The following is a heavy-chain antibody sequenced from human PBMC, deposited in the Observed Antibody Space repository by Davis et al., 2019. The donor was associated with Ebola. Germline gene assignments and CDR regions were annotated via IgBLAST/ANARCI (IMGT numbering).Heavy chain of an antibody. Sequence: SETLSLTCTVSGDSISSTSNFWGWIRQSPGRGLEWIGTTHYSGRTYYNPSPKSRVTISVATPKNQFSLKLSSVTAADTAVYYCARRQGHYYDSSGYYSVYYFDYWGQGTLVTVSS. D-gene: IGHD3-22*01. CDR3: ARRQGHYYDSSGYYSVYYFDY. CDR2: THYSGRT. J-gene: IGHJ4*02. CDR1: GDSISSTSNF. V-gene: IGHV4-39*01.